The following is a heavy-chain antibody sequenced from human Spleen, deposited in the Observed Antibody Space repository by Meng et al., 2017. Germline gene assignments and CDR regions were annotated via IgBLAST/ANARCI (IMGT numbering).Heavy chain of an antibody. CDR2: IIPIFGTA. Sequence: SSVTVSCKASGGTFSSYAISWVRQAPGQGLEWMGGIIPIFGTANYEQKFQGRVTITTDESTSTAYMELSSLRSEDTAVYYCARGRRGYSYGADYDSYGMDVWGQGTTVTVSS. CDR1: GGTFSSYA. J-gene: IGHJ6*02. CDR3: ARGRRGYSYGADYDSYGMDV. D-gene: IGHD5-18*01. V-gene: IGHV1-69*05.